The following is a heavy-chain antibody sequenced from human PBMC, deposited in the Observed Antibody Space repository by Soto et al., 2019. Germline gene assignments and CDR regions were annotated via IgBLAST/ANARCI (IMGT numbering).Heavy chain of an antibody. CDR3: ARVPPYSTSSGGNVYYFDY. V-gene: IGHV1-69*06. J-gene: IGHJ4*02. CDR2: IIPVFGTP. D-gene: IGHD6-6*01. CDR1: GGTFNIYA. Sequence: GASVKVSCKASGGTFNIYAISWMRQAPGQGLEWMGGIIPVFGTPSYAQKFRDTSTTTVYMELSSLRSEDTAVYYCARVPPYSTSSGGNVYYFDYWGQGTLVTVSS.